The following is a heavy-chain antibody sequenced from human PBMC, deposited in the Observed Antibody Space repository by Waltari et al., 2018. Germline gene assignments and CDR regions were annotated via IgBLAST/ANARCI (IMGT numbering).Heavy chain of an antibody. CDR2: INHSGST. Sequence: QVQLQQLGAGLLKPSETLSLTCAVYGGSFSGYYWSWIRQPPGKGLEWIGEINHSGSTNYNPSLKSRVTISVDTSKNQFSLKLSSVTAADTAVYYCARGSRLRGIAAAGTPYYYYYYMDVWGKGTTVTVSS. CDR3: ARGSRLRGIAAAGTPYYYYYYMDV. V-gene: IGHV4-34*01. D-gene: IGHD6-13*01. J-gene: IGHJ6*03. CDR1: GGSFSGYY.